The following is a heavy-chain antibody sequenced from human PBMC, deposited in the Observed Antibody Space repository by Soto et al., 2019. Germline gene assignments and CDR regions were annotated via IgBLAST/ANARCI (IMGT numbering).Heavy chain of an antibody. CDR1: GGSISSYY. V-gene: IGHV4-59*01. J-gene: IGHJ4*02. CDR3: ARGGATFGGVIVPYFDY. Sequence: LSLTCTVSGGSISSYYWSWIRQPPGKGLEWIGYIYYSGSTNYNPSLKSRVTISVDTSKNQFSLKLSSVTATDPAVYYCARGGATFGGVIVPYFDYWGQGTLVTVSS. D-gene: IGHD3-16*02. CDR2: IYYSGST.